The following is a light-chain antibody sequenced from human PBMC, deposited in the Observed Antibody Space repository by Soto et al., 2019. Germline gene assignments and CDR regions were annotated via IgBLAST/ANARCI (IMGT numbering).Light chain of an antibody. Sequence: DIHMTNYTSTLSSSLVDRVTITCRASQSISSWLAWYQQKPGKAPKLLIYDASSLESGVPSRFSGSGSGTEFTLTISSLQPDDFATYYCQQYNSYSPKTFGQGTKVDI. V-gene: IGKV1-5*01. CDR2: DAS. J-gene: IGKJ1*01. CDR1: QSISSW. CDR3: QQYNSYSPKT.